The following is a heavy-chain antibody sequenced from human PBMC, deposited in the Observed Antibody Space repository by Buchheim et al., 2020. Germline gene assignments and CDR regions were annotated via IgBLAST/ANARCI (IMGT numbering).Heavy chain of an antibody. D-gene: IGHD5-12*01. Sequence: QVQLVQSGAEVKKPGASVKVSCKASGYTFTSYYMHWVRQAPGQGLEWMGIINPSGGSTSYAQKFQVRVTMTRDTSTSKVDMELSSLRSEDTAVYYCAGVAYIGIGMNWFDPWGQGTL. J-gene: IGHJ5*02. CDR2: INPSGGST. CDR3: AGVAYIGIGMNWFDP. CDR1: GYTFTSYY. V-gene: IGHV1-46*01.